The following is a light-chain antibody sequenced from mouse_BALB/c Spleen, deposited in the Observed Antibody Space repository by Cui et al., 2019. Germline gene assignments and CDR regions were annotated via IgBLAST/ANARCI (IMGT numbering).Light chain of an antibody. CDR1: QGISNY. CDR2: YTS. V-gene: IGKV10-94*01. Sequence: DIQITPNTFSLSASLGDRVTISCSASQGISNYLNWYQQKPDGTVKLLIYYTSSLHSGVPSRFSGSGSGTDYSLTISNLEPEDIATYYCQQYSKLRTFGGGTKLEIK. CDR3: QQYSKLRT. J-gene: IGKJ1*01.